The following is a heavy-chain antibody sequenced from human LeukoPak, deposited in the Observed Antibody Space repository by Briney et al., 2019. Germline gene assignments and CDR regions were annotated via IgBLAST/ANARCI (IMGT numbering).Heavy chain of an antibody. CDR1: GFTFSSCA. J-gene: IGHJ5*02. D-gene: IGHD1-1*01. Sequence: GSLRLSCVVSGFTFSSCAMTWVRQAPGKGLEWVSAISGGGGGTTYYAESVKGRFTISGDNSKNTVYLQMHSLRAEDTAIYFCAKGRAGGWNGGDRWGQGTLVTVSS. CDR2: ISGGGGGTT. CDR3: AKGRAGGWNGGDR. V-gene: IGHV3-23*01.